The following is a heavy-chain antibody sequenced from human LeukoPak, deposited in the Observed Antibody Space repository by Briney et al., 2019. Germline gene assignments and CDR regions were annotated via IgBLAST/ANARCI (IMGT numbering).Heavy chain of an antibody. CDR3: VREVAARAFDI. J-gene: IGHJ3*02. CDR2: IYYSGGIT. Sequence: SEXLSLTCTVSGGSISSYYWSWIRQPPGKGLEWIGYIYYSGGITNYNPSLKSRVTISVDTSKNQFSLKLSSVTAADTAVYYCVREVAARAFDIWGQGTMVTVSS. CDR1: GGSISSYY. D-gene: IGHD6-6*01. V-gene: IGHV4-59*01.